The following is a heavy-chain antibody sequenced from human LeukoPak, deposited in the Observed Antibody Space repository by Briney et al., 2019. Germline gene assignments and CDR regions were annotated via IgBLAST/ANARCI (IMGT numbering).Heavy chain of an antibody. D-gene: IGHD2-15*01. Sequence: ASVKVSCKASGYTFTGYYMHWVRQAPGQGLEWMGWINPNSGGTNYAQKFQGRVTMTRDTSISTAYMELSRLRSDDTAAYYCALIVVVATNPYNWFDPWGQGTLVTVSS. CDR2: INPNSGGT. CDR3: ALIVVVATNPYNWFDP. V-gene: IGHV1-2*02. J-gene: IGHJ5*02. CDR1: GYTFTGYY.